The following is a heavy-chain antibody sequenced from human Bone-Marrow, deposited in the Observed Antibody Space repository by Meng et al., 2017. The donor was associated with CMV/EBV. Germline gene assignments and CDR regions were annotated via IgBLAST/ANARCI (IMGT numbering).Heavy chain of an antibody. D-gene: IGHD2-2*02. Sequence: ASVKVSCKASGYTFTSYDINWVRQATGQGLEWMGWMNPNSGNTGYAQKFQGRVTMTTDTSTSTAYMELRSLRSDDTAVYYCARAPAILPVDYLGQGTLVTVSS. CDR2: MNPNSGNT. J-gene: IGHJ4*02. CDR3: ARAPAILPVDY. V-gene: IGHV1-8*01. CDR1: GYTFTSYD.